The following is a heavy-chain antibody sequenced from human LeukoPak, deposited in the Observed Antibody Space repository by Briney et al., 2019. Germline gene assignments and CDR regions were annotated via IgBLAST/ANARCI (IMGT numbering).Heavy chain of an antibody. D-gene: IGHD6-19*01. CDR1: GYTFTSYD. CDR3: PRGKPGIRIAVAGLYYYYCHWDV. Sequence: ASVKVSCKASGYTFTSYDISWVRQAPGQGLEWMGWMNPNSGNTGYAQKCQGRVTMTRKTSRSTAYMELTSRRSEATADNTCPRGKPGIRIAVAGLYYYYCHWDVGGKGPTVTVSS. CDR2: MNPNSGNT. J-gene: IGHJ6*03. V-gene: IGHV1-8*01.